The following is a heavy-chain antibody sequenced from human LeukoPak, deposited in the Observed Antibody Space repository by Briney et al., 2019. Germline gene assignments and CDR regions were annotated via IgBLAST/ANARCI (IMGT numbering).Heavy chain of an antibody. CDR1: GYTFTGYY. CDR3: ARDVLLWFGELSCWFDP. J-gene: IGHJ5*02. Sequence: GASVKVSCKASGYTFTGYYMHWVRQAPGQGLEWMGWINLNSGGTNYAQKFQGRVTMTRDTSISTAYMELSRLRSDDTAVYYCARDVLLWFGELSCWFDPWGQGTLVTVSS. V-gene: IGHV1-2*02. D-gene: IGHD3-10*01. CDR2: INLNSGGT.